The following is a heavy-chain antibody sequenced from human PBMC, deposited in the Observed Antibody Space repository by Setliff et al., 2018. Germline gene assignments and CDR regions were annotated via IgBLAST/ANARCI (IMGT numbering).Heavy chain of an antibody. CDR1: GFIFSSYG. V-gene: IGHV3-33*01. J-gene: IGHJ4*02. D-gene: IGHD6-13*01. CDR2: TRYDGSSK. CDR3: ARCSSWHSHYPHFNY. Sequence: LRLSCAASGFIFSSYGMHWVRQAPGKGPEWVAFTRYDGSSKYHADSVEGRFTISRDNSKNTLYLQMNSLRAEDTAVYYCARCSSWHSHYPHFNYWGQGTLVTVSS.